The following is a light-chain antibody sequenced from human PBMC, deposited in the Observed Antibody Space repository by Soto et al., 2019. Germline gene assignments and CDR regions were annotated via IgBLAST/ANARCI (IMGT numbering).Light chain of an antibody. V-gene: IGLV2-8*01. J-gene: IGLJ2*01. CDR1: SSDIGGYNY. CDR2: EVS. Sequence: QSAVTQPPSASGSPGQSVAISCTGTSSDIGGYNYVSWYQQHPGKAPKLLIFEVSKRPSGVPDRFSGSKSGNTASLTVSGLQAEDEADYYCSSYTDNTVVFGGGTKLTVL. CDR3: SSYTDNTVV.